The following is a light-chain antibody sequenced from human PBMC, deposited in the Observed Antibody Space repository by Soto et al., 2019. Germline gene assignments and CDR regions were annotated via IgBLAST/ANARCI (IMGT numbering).Light chain of an antibody. CDR3: QAWDSRTEV. J-gene: IGLJ2*01. Sequence: SYELTQPPSVSVSPGQTASITCSGDKLGDKYACWYQQKPGQSPVLVIYQDNKRPSGIPERFSGSNSGNTATLTISGTQAMDEADYYCQAWDSRTEVFGGGTQLTVL. CDR2: QDN. V-gene: IGLV3-1*01. CDR1: KLGDKY.